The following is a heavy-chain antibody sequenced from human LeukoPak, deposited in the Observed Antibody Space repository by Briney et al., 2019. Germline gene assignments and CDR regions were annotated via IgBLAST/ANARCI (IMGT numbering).Heavy chain of an antibody. CDR2: ITASGTAM. CDR1: GFTFSSYS. V-gene: IGHV3-48*02. CDR3: AKEGTALASSYFDY. D-gene: IGHD5-18*01. J-gene: IGHJ4*02. Sequence: PGGSLRLSCAASGFTFSSYSMNWVRQAPGKGLEWVSHITASGTAMFYADSVKGRFTISRDNSDNTLYLQMNSLRDEDTAMYYCAKEGTALASSYFDYWGQGTLITVSS.